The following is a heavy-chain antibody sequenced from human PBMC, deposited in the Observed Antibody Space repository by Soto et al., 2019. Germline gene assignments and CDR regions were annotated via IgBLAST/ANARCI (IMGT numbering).Heavy chain of an antibody. V-gene: IGHV4-4*02. Sequence: QVQLQESGPGLVKPSGTLSLTCAVSSGSISSSNWWSWVRQPPGKGLEWIGEIYHSGSTNYNPSLKRRVTISVDKSKNQFSLKLSSVTAADTAVYYCARSQGYCSGGSCYANWFDPWGQGTLVTVSS. CDR2: IYHSGST. D-gene: IGHD2-15*01. CDR1: SGSISSSNW. CDR3: ARSQGYCSGGSCYANWFDP. J-gene: IGHJ5*02.